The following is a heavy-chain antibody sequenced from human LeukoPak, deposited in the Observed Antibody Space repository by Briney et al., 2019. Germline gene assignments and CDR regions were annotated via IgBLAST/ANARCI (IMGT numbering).Heavy chain of an antibody. CDR2: INAGNGNT. Sequence: ASVKVSCKASGYTFTSYAMHWVRQAPGQRLGLMGWINAGNGNTKYSQKFQGRVTITRDTSASTAYMELSSLRSEDTAVYYCARDRAIGYCSGGSCPYYFDYWGQGTLVTVSS. V-gene: IGHV1-3*01. J-gene: IGHJ4*02. CDR1: GYTFTSYA. D-gene: IGHD2-15*01. CDR3: ARDRAIGYCSGGSCPYYFDY.